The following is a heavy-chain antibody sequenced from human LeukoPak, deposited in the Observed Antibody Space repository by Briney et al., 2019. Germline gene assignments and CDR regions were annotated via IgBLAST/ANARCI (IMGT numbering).Heavy chain of an antibody. Sequence: RASVKVSCKASGGTFSSYAISWVRQAPGQGLEWMGWISAYNGNTNYAQKLQGRVTMTTDTSTSTAYMELRSLRFDDTAVYYCARGKYSSSSGDFDYWGQGTLVTVSS. V-gene: IGHV1-18*01. D-gene: IGHD6-6*01. CDR3: ARGKYSSSSGDFDY. CDR2: ISAYNGNT. J-gene: IGHJ4*02. CDR1: GGTFSSYA.